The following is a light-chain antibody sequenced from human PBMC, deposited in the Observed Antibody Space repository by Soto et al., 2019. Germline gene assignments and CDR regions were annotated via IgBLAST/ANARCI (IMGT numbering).Light chain of an antibody. CDR1: SSNVGDYNY. CDR3: CSYAGTYPWV. V-gene: IGLV2-11*01. CDR2: DVS. Sequence: QSALTQPRLVSGSPGQSVTISCTGTSSNVGDYNYVSYYWYQQHPGKAPKLLIYDVSKRPSGVPDRFSGSKSGKTASLTISGLQADDEADYYCCSYAGTYPWVFGGGTKVTVL. J-gene: IGLJ3*02.